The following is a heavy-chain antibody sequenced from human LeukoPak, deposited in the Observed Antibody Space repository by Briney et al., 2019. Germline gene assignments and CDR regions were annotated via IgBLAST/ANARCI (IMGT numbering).Heavy chain of an antibody. V-gene: IGHV4-59*01. CDR3: AGGSTAAGND. J-gene: IGHJ4*02. D-gene: IGHD6-13*01. Sequence: SETLSLTCTVSGGSISSYYWSRVRQPPGKGLEWIGYIYYSGSTNYNLSLKSRVTISVDTSKNQFSLKLSSVTAADTAVYYCAGGSTAAGNDWGQGTLVTVSS. CDR1: GGSISSYY. CDR2: IYYSGST.